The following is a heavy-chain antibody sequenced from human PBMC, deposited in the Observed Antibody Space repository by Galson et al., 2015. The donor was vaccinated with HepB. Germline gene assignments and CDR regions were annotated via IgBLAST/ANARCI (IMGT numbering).Heavy chain of an antibody. CDR2: INTNTGNP. V-gene: IGHV7-4-1*02. D-gene: IGHD3-10*01. CDR3: ARVPGLRGGWYFDL. Sequence: KVSCKASGYTFTSYAMNWVRQAPGQGLEWMGWINTNTGNPTYAQGFTGRFVFSLDTSVSTAYLQISSLKAEDTAVYYCARVPGLRGGWYFDLWGRGTLVTVSS. CDR1: GYTFTSYA. J-gene: IGHJ2*01.